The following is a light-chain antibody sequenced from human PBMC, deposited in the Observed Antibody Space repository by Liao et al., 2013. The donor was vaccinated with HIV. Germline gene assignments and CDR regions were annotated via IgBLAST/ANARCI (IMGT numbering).Light chain of an antibody. CDR3: QAWDSSAAVV. CDR2: QDT. J-gene: IGLJ2*01. V-gene: IGLV3-1*01. CDR1: TLGDKY. Sequence: SYELTQPPSVSVSPGQTASITCSGDTLGDKYACWYQQRPGQSPVLVIYQDTKRPSGIPERFSGSNSGNTATLTISGTQAMDEADYFCQAWDSSAAVVFGGGTTLTVL.